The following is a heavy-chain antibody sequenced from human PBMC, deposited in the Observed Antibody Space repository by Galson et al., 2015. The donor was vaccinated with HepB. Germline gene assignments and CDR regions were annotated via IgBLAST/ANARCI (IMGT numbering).Heavy chain of an antibody. CDR1: GFTFGDYA. D-gene: IGHD3-3*01. V-gene: IGHV3-49*03. Sequence: SLRLSCAASGFTFGDYAMSWFRQAPGKGLEWVGFIRSKAYGGTTEYAASVKGRFTISRDDSKSIAYLQMNSLKTEDTAVYYFTRGDFWSGDAFDIWGQGTMVNVSS. CDR3: TRGDFWSGDAFDI. J-gene: IGHJ3*02. CDR2: IRSKAYGGTT.